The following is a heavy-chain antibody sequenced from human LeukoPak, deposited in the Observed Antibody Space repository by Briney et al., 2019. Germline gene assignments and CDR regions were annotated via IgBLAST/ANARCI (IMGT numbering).Heavy chain of an antibody. D-gene: IGHD2-15*01. Sequence: QSGGSLRLSCAASGFTFSRHVMSWVRQAPGKGLEWVSGISGGGDNTYYADSVKGRFTISRDNSKNTLYLQMNSLRAEDTAVYYCANSRLEVGRNYYYYGMDVWGQGTTVTVSS. CDR1: GFTFSRHV. V-gene: IGHV3-23*01. CDR3: ANSRLEVGRNYYYYGMDV. CDR2: ISGGGDNT. J-gene: IGHJ6*02.